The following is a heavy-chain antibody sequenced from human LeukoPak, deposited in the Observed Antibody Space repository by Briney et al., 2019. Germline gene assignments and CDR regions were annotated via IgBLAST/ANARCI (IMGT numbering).Heavy chain of an antibody. J-gene: IGHJ4*02. Sequence: GGSLRLSCAASGFTFSNYGMHWVRQAPGKGLEWVAVIWYDGSNKYYADSVKGRFTISRDNSKNMLYLQMNSLRAEDTAVYYCANNFDYSGQGTLVTVSS. CDR1: GFTFSNYG. CDR3: ANNFDY. V-gene: IGHV3-33*06. CDR2: IWYDGSNK.